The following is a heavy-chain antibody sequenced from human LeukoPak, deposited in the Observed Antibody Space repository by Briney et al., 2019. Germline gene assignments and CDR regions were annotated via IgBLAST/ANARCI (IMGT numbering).Heavy chain of an antibody. CDR3: ASTDPYNYYDSSGYYPELYFDY. CDR1: GGSISSSSYY. D-gene: IGHD3-22*01. CDR2: IYYSGST. Sequence: PSETLSLTCTVSGGSISSSSYYWGWIRQPPGKGLEWIGSIYYSGSTYYNPSLKSRVTISVDTSKNQFSLKLSSVTAADTAVYYCASTDPYNYYDSSGYYPELYFDYWGQGTLVTVSS. J-gene: IGHJ4*02. V-gene: IGHV4-39*01.